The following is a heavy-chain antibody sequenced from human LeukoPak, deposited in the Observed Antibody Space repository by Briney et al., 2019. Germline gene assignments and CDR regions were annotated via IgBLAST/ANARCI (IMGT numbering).Heavy chain of an antibody. Sequence: GGSLRLSCAASGFSVSNNYMSWVRQAPGKGLEWVSVIYSGGSTFYADSVKGRFTISRDNARNSLYLQMNSLRDEDTAVYYCARDGLHTAHFDYWGQGTLVTVSS. CDR3: ARDGLHTAHFDY. J-gene: IGHJ4*02. CDR1: GFSVSNNY. V-gene: IGHV3-66*01. CDR2: IYSGGST. D-gene: IGHD5-18*01.